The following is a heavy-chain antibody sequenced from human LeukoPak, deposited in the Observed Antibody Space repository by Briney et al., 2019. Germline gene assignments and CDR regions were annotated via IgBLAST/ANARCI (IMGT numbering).Heavy chain of an antibody. D-gene: IGHD6-13*01. Sequence: TGGSLRHSCAASGFTFSNYGMSSVRQAPGKGLEWVSGISDSGGNTYYADSVKGRFTISRDNSKNTVYLQMNSLRAEDTAVYYCAKGAAATGDFWGQGTLVTVSS. CDR3: AKGAAATGDF. CDR2: ISDSGGNT. J-gene: IGHJ4*02. V-gene: IGHV3-23*01. CDR1: GFTFSNYG.